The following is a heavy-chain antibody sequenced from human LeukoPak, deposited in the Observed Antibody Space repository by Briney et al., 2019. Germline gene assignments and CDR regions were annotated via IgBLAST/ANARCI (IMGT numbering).Heavy chain of an antibody. J-gene: IGHJ4*02. D-gene: IGHD3-22*01. CDR1: GYTFSSNA. CDR2: IDTNTGNP. Sequence: ASVKVSCKASGYTFSSNAINWVRQAPGQGLEWMGWIDTNTGNPTYAQGFTGQFVFSLDTSVSTAYLQISSLKAEDTAEYFCARGYDSSGYFSDWGQGTLVTVSS. CDR3: ARGYDSSGYFSD. V-gene: IGHV7-4-1*02.